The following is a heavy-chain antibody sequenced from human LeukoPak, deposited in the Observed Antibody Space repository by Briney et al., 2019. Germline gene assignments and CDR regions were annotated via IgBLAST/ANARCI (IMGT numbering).Heavy chain of an antibody. CDR2: IKQDGYEK. D-gene: IGHD1-26*01. V-gene: IGHV3-7*01. J-gene: IGHJ4*02. CDR1: GFTFSSYA. Sequence: GGSLRLSCAASGFTFSSYAMHWVRQTPEKGLEWVANIKQDGYEKYYVDSVKGRFTISRDNAKNSLYLQMNSLRADDTAVYYCARDKIVGPTTLDYWGQGTLVTVSS. CDR3: ARDKIVGPTTLDY.